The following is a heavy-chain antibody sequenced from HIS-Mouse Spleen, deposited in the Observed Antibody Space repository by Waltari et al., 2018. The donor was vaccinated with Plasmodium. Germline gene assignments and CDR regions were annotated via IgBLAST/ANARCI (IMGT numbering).Heavy chain of an antibody. D-gene: IGHD6-13*01. V-gene: IGHV3-7*01. J-gene: IGHJ2*01. Sequence: EVQLVESGGGLVQPGGSLSRSCAASGFTFSSSWLSWVGQAPGKGLEWVANIKQDGSEKYYVDSVKGRFTISRDNAKNSLYLQMNSLRAEDTAVYYCASSWYWYFDLWGRGTLVTVSS. CDR1: GFTFSSSW. CDR3: ASSWYWYFDL. CDR2: IKQDGSEK.